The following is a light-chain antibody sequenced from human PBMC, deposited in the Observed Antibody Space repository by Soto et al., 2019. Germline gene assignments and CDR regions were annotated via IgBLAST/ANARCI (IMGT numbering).Light chain of an antibody. CDR3: QQYHNWPPQYT. V-gene: IGKV3-15*01. CDR2: GAS. Sequence: EIVMTQSPATLSVSPGKRATLSCRASQTVASNLAWYQQKPGQAPRLLIHGASSRATGVLARFSGSGSGTEFTLTISSLQSEDFAVYYCQQYHNWPPQYTFGQGTKLQIK. CDR1: QTVASN. J-gene: IGKJ2*01.